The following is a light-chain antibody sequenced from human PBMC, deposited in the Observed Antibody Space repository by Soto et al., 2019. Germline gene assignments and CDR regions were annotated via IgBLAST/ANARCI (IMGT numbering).Light chain of an antibody. CDR3: QQYDNWPQWT. V-gene: IGKV3-15*01. J-gene: IGKJ1*01. Sequence: EIVMTQSTATLSVSPGERATLSCRASQSVSSNLAWYQQKPGQAPRLLIYGASTRATGIPARFSGSGSGTEFTLTISSLQSEDFAVYYCQQYDNWPQWTFGQGTMIDIK. CDR2: GAS. CDR1: QSVSSN.